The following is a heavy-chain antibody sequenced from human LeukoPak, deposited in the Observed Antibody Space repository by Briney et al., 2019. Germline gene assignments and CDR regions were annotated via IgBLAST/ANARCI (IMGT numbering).Heavy chain of an antibody. J-gene: IGHJ5*02. D-gene: IGHD3-16*02. CDR3: AILPGGSYRYNWFDP. CDR1: GGSISSSSYY. Sequence: SETLSLTCTVSGGSISSSSYYWGWIRQPPGKGLEWIGSIYYSGSTYYNPSLKSRVTISVDTSKDQFSLKLSSVTAADTAVYYCAILPGGSYRYNWFDPWGQGTLVTVSS. V-gene: IGHV4-39*07. CDR2: IYYSGST.